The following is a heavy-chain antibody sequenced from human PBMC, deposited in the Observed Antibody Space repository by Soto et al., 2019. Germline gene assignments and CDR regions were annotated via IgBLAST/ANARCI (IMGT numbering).Heavy chain of an antibody. CDR2: IGTAGDT. D-gene: IGHD2-8*01. Sequence: EVQLVESGGGLVQPGGSLRLSCAASGFTFSSYDMHWVRQATGKGLEWVSAIGTAGDTYYPGSVKGRFTISRENAKNSLYLQMNSLRAGDPAVYYCARDGVYGSLSYWGQGTLVTVSS. CDR1: GFTFSSYD. V-gene: IGHV3-13*01. CDR3: ARDGVYGSLSY. J-gene: IGHJ4*02.